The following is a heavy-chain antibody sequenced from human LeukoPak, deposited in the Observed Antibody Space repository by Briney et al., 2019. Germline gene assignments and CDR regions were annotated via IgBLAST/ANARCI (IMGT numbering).Heavy chain of an antibody. CDR2: ISSSSSTI. D-gene: IGHD2-21*01. CDR1: GFTFSSYS. Sequence: GGSLRLSCAASGFTFSSYSMNWVRQAPGKGLEWVSYISSSSSTIYYADSVKGRFTISRDNAKNSLYLQMNSLRAEDTAVYYCATLEKGLFPRGSWGQGTLVTVSS. V-gene: IGHV3-48*04. CDR3: ATLEKGLFPRGS. J-gene: IGHJ4*02.